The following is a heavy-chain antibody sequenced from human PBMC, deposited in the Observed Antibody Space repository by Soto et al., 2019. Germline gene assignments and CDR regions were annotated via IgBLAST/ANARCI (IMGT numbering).Heavy chain of an antibody. CDR2: IYYSGST. CDR3: ASHTYYDFWSGYSPKRSDY. Sequence: QLQLQESGPGLVKPSETLSLTCTVSGGSISSSSYYWGWIRQPPGKGLEWIGSIYYSGSTYYNPSLKSRVTISVDTSKNQFSLKLSSVTAADTAVYYCASHTYYDFWSGYSPKRSDYWGQGTLVTVSS. D-gene: IGHD3-3*01. CDR1: GGSISSSSYY. V-gene: IGHV4-39*01. J-gene: IGHJ4*02.